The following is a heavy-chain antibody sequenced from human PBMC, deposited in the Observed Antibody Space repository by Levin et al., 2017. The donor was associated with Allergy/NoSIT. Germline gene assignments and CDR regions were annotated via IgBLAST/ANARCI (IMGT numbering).Heavy chain of an antibody. J-gene: IGHJ4*02. CDR3: AKGSGGWPYYYDH. CDR2: ISGTGGNT. D-gene: IGHD6-19*01. CDR1: GFTFSSFS. V-gene: IGHV3-23*01. Sequence: GESLKISCVASGFTFSSFSMVWVRQAPGKGLECAAAISGTGGNTYYADSLKGRFTISRDNSNNMLYLQMNSLGAEDTAVYFCAKGSGGWPYYYDHWGQGTLVTVSS.